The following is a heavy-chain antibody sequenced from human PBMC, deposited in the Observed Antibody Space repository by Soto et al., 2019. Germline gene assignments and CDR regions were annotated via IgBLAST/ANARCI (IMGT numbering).Heavy chain of an antibody. J-gene: IGHJ5*02. CDR2: ISSSSSTI. Sequence: PGGSLGLSCAASGFTFSSYSMSWVRQAPGKGLEWVSYISSSSSTIYYADSVKGRFTISRDNAKNSLYLQMNSLRDEDTAVYYCARESRFLEWLSLNWFDPWGQGTLVTVSS. CDR3: ARESRFLEWLSLNWFDP. V-gene: IGHV3-48*02. D-gene: IGHD3-3*01. CDR1: GFTFSSYS.